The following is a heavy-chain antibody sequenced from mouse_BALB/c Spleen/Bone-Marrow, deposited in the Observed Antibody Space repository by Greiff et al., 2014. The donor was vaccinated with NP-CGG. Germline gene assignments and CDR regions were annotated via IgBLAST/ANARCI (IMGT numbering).Heavy chain of an antibody. CDR2: IWAGGST. J-gene: IGHJ3*01. V-gene: IGHV2-9*02. CDR1: GFSLTSYG. Sequence: QVQLKESGPGLVAPSQSLSITCTVSGFSLTSYGVHWVRQPPGKGLEWLGVIWAGGSTNYNSALMSRLSISKDNSKSQVFLKMNRLQTDDTAMYYCASMITTAWFAYWGQGTLVTVSA. D-gene: IGHD2-4*01. CDR3: ASMITTAWFAY.